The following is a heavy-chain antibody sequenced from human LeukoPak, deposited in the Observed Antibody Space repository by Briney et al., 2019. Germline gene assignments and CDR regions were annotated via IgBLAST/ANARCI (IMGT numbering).Heavy chain of an antibody. D-gene: IGHD3-10*01. CDR1: GYTFTGYY. V-gene: IGHV1-2*02. J-gene: IGHJ4*02. CDR2: INPNSGDT. Sequence: ASVKVSCKASGYTFTGYYIHWVRQAPGQGPEWMGWINPNSGDTYYARMFQGRVTMTRDTSITTAYMELSRLRSDDRAVYYCAREAHGSGTYYSDYWGQGTLVTVSS. CDR3: AREAHGSGTYYSDY.